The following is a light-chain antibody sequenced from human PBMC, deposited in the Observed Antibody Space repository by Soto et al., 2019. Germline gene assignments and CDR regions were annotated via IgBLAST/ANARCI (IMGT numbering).Light chain of an antibody. CDR2: EVR. CDR1: MRDVGAYNL. CDR3: SAYTARSTLV. J-gene: IGLJ3*02. Sequence: QSALTQPASVSGSAGQSITISCSGTMRDVGAYNLVSWYQQHPGTAPKLFIYEVRNRPSGISSRFSGSRSGNTASLTISGLQCEDEGDYYCSAYTARSTLVFGGGTKRTVL. V-gene: IGLV2-14*01.